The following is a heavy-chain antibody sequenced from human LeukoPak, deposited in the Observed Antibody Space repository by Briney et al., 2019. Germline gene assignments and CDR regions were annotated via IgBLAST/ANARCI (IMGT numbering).Heavy chain of an antibody. CDR1: GGSISSSTYY. CDR2: IYYRGST. Sequence: DPSETLSLTCTVSGGSISSSTYYWGWIRQPPGKGLEWIGNIYYRGSTYYNPSLKSRVTISVDTSKNQFSLKLSSVTAADTAVYYCARGTVAAAGLYYYYYYMDVWGKGTTVTVSS. V-gene: IGHV4-39*07. CDR3: ARGTVAAAGLYYYYYYMDV. J-gene: IGHJ6*03. D-gene: IGHD6-13*01.